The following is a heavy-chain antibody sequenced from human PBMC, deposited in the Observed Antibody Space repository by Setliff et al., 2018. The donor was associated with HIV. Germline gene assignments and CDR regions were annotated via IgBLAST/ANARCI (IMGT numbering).Heavy chain of an antibody. Sequence: SETLSLTCTVSGGSISSYYWSWIRQPPGRGLEWIGYIYTSGSTNYNPSLKSRVTISLDTSKNQFSLKLTSVTAADTAVYYCARLSGDYYYFDYWGQGTLVTVSS. CDR3: ARLSGDYYYFDY. J-gene: IGHJ4*02. CDR1: GGSISSYY. D-gene: IGHD2-21*02. CDR2: IYTSGST. V-gene: IGHV4-4*09.